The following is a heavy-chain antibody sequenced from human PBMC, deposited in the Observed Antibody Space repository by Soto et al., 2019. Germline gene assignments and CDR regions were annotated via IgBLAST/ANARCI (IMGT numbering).Heavy chain of an antibody. J-gene: IGHJ4*02. CDR1: GFTFSSYG. CDR3: ARCYLVIPHRVIDY. CDR2: IWYDGSNK. D-gene: IGHD3-16*02. Sequence: QVQLVESGGGVVQPGRSLRLSCAASGFTFSSYGMHWVRQAPGKGLEWVAVIWYDGSNKYYADSVKGRFTISRDNSKNTLYLQMNSLRAEDTAVYYCARCYLVIPHRVIDYWGQGTLVTVSS. V-gene: IGHV3-33*01.